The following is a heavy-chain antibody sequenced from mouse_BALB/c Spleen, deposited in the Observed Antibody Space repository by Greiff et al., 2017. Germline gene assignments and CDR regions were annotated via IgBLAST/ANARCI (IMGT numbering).Heavy chain of an antibody. D-gene: IGHD1-1*01. CDR1: GYSITSDYA. CDR2: ISYSGST. J-gene: IGHJ2*01. CDR3: ADYYYGT. V-gene: IGHV3-2*02. Sequence: ESGPGLVKPSQSLSLTCTVTGYSITSDYAWNWIRQFPGNKLEWMGYISYSGSTSYNPSLKSRISITRDTSKNQFFLQLNSVTTEDTATYYCADYYYGTWGQGTTLTVSS.